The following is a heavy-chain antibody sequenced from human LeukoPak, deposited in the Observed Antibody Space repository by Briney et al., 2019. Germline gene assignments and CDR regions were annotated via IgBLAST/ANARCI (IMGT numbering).Heavy chain of an antibody. CDR3: ASRLVIPPSPDY. J-gene: IGHJ4*02. CDR1: GGSISSVNY. D-gene: IGHD3-9*01. V-gene: IGHV4-4*02. Sequence: PSETLSLTCTVSGGSISSVNYFWTWLRQGPGKGLEWIGEIYNSRCTNDNPSLKRRVTISVDKSKNQFSLKLSSVTAADTAVYYCASRLVIPPSPDYWGQGPLVTVSS. CDR2: IYNSRCT.